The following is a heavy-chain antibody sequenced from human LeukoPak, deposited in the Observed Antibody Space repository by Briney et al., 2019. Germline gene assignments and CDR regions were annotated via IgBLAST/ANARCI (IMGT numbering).Heavy chain of an antibody. Sequence: PSETLSLTCTVSGSSISNYYWGWIRQAPGKGLEWIGSIYYSGNTYYNSSLKSRVTISLDTSKNQFSLNLFSVTAADTAVYYCARNLEDFWSGYYTSVAFDIWGQGTMVTVSS. CDR2: IYYSGNT. V-gene: IGHV4-39*07. J-gene: IGHJ3*02. CDR1: GSSISNYY. CDR3: ARNLEDFWSGYYTSVAFDI. D-gene: IGHD3-3*01.